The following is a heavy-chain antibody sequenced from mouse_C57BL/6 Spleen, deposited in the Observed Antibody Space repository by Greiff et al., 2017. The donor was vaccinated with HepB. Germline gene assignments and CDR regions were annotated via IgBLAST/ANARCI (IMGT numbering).Heavy chain of an antibody. V-gene: IGHV1-59*01. Sequence: QVQLQQPGAELVRPGTSVKLSCKASGYTFTSYWMHWVKQRPGQGLEWIGVIDPSDSYTNYNQKFKGKATLTVDTSSSTAYMQLSSLTSEDSAVYYCARGEIYDGYYVYWGQGTTLTVSS. CDR2: IDPSDSYT. J-gene: IGHJ2*01. D-gene: IGHD2-3*01. CDR1: GYTFTSYW. CDR3: ARGEIYDGYYVY.